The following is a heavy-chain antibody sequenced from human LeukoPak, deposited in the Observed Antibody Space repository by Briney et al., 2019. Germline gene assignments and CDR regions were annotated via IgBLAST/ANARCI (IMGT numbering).Heavy chain of an antibody. CDR3: ARDPKYYSDRTTYLPLNWFDP. Sequence: ASVKVSCKASGYTFTGYYLHWVRQAPGQGLEWLGWVNPNNGDTNFAQKFQDRVTMTRDTSISTAYMELSRLRSDDTAVYYCARDPKYYSDRTTYLPLNWFDPWGQGTLVTVSS. CDR1: GYTFTGYY. D-gene: IGHD3-22*01. CDR2: VNPNNGDT. V-gene: IGHV1-2*02. J-gene: IGHJ5*02.